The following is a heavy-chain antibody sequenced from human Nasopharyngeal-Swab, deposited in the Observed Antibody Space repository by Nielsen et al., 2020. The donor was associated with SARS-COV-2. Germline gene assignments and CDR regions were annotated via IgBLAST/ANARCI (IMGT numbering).Heavy chain of an antibody. Sequence: GGSLRLSCAPSGFTSSSYDMNWVRQATGKGLEWVSAIGTAGDPYYPGSVKGRFTISRENAKNSLYLQMNSLRAGDTVVYYCARGSYGSGSYNYYYGMDVWGQGTTVTVSS. CDR2: IGTAGDP. D-gene: IGHD3-10*01. J-gene: IGHJ6*02. CDR1: GFTSSSYD. CDR3: ARGSYGSGSYNYYYGMDV. V-gene: IGHV3-13*05.